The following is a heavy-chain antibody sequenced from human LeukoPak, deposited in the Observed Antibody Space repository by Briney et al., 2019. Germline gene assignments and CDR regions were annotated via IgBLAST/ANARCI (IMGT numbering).Heavy chain of an antibody. CDR2: ISPSGRGI. Sequence: GGSLRLSCAASGFAFSDYYMTWIRQAPGKGPESVSVISPSGRGIYHADSVKGRFTITRDNVQNSLTLEMNSLRAEDTAVYYCARVFGGGRGGWFDPWGQGTLVAVSS. J-gene: IGHJ5*02. CDR1: GFAFSDYY. D-gene: IGHD3-16*01. V-gene: IGHV3-11*01. CDR3: ARVFGGGRGGWFDP.